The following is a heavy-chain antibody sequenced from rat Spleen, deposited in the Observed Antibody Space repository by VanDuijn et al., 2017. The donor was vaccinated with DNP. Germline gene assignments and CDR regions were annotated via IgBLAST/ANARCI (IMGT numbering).Heavy chain of an antibody. V-gene: IGHV5-31*01. D-gene: IGHD4-6*01. CDR1: GFTFNNYW. CDR2: ITSSGGST. CDR3: ARVGNYYAMDD. J-gene: IGHJ4*01. Sequence: EVQLVESGGDLVQPGRSLKLSCVASGFTFNNYWMTWIRQVPGKGLEWVASITSSGGSTYYPDSVKGRFTISRDNAKNTLYLQMNSLRSEDTATYYCARVGNYYAMDDWGQGTSVTVSS.